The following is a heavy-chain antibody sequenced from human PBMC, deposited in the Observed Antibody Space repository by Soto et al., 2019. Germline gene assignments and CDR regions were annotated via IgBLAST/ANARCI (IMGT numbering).Heavy chain of an antibody. D-gene: IGHD6-6*01. V-gene: IGHV3-23*01. CDR1: GFTFSSYA. J-gene: IGHJ6*02. Sequence: QPGGSLRLSCAASGFTFSSYAMSWVRQAPGKGLEWVSAISGSGGSTYYADSVKGRFTISRDNSKNTLYLQMNSLRAEDTAVYYCAKGEYSSSLTLSYYYYYGMDVWGQGTTVTVSS. CDR2: ISGSGGST. CDR3: AKGEYSSSLTLSYYYYYGMDV.